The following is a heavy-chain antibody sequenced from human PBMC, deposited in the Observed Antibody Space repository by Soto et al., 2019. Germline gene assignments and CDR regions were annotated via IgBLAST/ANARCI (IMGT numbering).Heavy chain of an antibody. D-gene: IGHD3-10*01. Sequence: QVQLVQSGAEVKKPGASVKVSCKAPAYTFTSYAMQWVRQAPGQRLARTGWINAANGNTKYSQKFQGRVTITRDTTASTAYMELSSLRSEETAAYYCARDFAFGVSGYWGQGTLVTVSS. CDR3: ARDFAFGVSGY. CDR2: INAANGNT. J-gene: IGHJ4*02. V-gene: IGHV1-3*01. CDR1: AYTFTSYA.